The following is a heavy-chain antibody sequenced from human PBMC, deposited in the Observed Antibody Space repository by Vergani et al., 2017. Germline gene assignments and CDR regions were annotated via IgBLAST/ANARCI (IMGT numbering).Heavy chain of an antibody. D-gene: IGHD6-19*01. V-gene: IGHV1-2*02. CDR1: GYTFTGYY. Sequence: QVQLVQSGAEVKKPGASVKVSCKASGYTFTGYYMHWVRQAPGQGLEWMGWINPNSGGTNYAQKFQGRVTMTRDTSTSTAYMELRSLRSDDTAVYYCARDSSWDSSGWYGRVLSYYYGMDVWGQGTTVTVSS. CDR3: ARDSSWDSSGWYGRVLSYYYGMDV. CDR2: INPNSGGT. J-gene: IGHJ6*02.